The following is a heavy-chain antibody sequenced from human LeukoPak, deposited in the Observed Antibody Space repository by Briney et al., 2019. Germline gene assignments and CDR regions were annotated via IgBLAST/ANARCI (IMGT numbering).Heavy chain of an antibody. CDR1: GFTFSSYG. V-gene: IGHV3-33*01. CDR3: ARGPSRYCSSTSCYTIDY. Sequence: GGSLRLSCAASGFTFSSYGMHWVRRAPGKGLEWVAVIWYDGSNKYYADSVKGRFTISRDNSKNTLYLQMNSLRAEDTAVYYCARGPSRYCSSTSCYTIDYWGQGTLVTVSS. J-gene: IGHJ4*02. CDR2: IWYDGSNK. D-gene: IGHD2-2*02.